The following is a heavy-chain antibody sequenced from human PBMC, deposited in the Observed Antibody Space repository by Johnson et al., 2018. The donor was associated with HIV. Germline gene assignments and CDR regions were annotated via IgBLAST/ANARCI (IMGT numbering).Heavy chain of an antibody. CDR3: ASVYYDILTGYYYDAFDM. D-gene: IGHD3-9*01. V-gene: IGHV3-30-3*02. J-gene: IGHJ3*02. CDR1: GFTFSSYA. Sequence: VQLVESGGGVVQPGRYLRLSCAASGFTFSSYAMHWVRQAPGKGLEWVAVISYDRSNTYYADSVKGRFTISRDNSKSTLYLQMNSLRAEDTAVYYCASVYYDILTGYYYDAFDMWGQGTMVTVSS. CDR2: ISYDRSNT.